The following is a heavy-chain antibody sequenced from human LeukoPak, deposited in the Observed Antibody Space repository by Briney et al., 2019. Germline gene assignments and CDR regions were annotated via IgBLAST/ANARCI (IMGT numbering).Heavy chain of an antibody. D-gene: IGHD3-16*02. CDR2: ISSSGST. J-gene: IGHJ4*02. Sequence: SETLSLTCTVSGDSISSGDYYWSWIRQPAGKGLEWIGRISSSGSTNYNPSLKSRVTISVDTSKNQFSLKLSSVTAADTAVYYCARHPFGHDYVWGSYRPSFDYWGQGTLVTVSS. CDR1: GDSISSGDYY. CDR3: ARHPFGHDYVWGSYRPSFDY. V-gene: IGHV4-61*02.